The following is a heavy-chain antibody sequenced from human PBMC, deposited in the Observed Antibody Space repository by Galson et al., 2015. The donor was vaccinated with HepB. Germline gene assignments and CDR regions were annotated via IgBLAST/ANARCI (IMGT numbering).Heavy chain of an antibody. CDR3: ARVGCDCQLWCNWFDP. D-gene: IGHD5-18*01. J-gene: IGHJ5*02. V-gene: IGHV3-7*03. Sequence: SLRLSCAASGFTFSSYWMSWVRQAPGKGLEWVANIKQDGSEKYYVDPVKGRFTISRDNAKNSLYLQMYSLRAEDTAVYYCARVGCDCQLWCNWFDPWGQGTLVTVSS. CDR2: IKQDGSEK. CDR1: GFTFSSYW.